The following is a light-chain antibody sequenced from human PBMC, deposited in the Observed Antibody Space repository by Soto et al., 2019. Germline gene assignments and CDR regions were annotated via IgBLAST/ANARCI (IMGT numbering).Light chain of an antibody. CDR2: WAS. V-gene: IGKV4-1*01. CDR1: HSLSYSSNNKNY. J-gene: IGKJ5*01. CDR3: QQYYDSPLT. Sequence: DFVMTQSPDSLAVSLGERATINCKSTHSLSYSSNNKNYLNWYRQKPGQPPKLLIYWASIRESGVPDRVSGSGSGKDVTLNISRVQAEDVAVDDGQQYYDSPLTFGQGTRLEIK.